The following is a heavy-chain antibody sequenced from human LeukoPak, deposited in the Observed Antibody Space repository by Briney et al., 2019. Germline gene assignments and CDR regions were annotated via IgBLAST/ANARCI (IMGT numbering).Heavy chain of an antibody. J-gene: IGHJ4*02. CDR3: ARSCSSTSWLGY. CDR2: ISSSSSYI. D-gene: IGHD2-2*01. V-gene: IGHV3-21*01. CDR1: GFTFSSYS. Sequence: GGSLRLSCAASGFTFSSYSMKWVRQAPGKGLEWVSSISSSSSYIYYADSVKGRFPISRDNAQNSLYMQMNSLRGEDTAVYYCARSCSSTSWLGYWGQGTLVTVSS.